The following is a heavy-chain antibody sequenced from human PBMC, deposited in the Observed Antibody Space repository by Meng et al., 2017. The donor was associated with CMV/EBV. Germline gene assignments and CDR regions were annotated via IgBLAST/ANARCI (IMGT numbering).Heavy chain of an antibody. D-gene: IGHD3-3*01. CDR1: GGSFSGYY. CDR3: ARDDYDFWSGYYYGYYYYGMDV. CDR2: INHSGST. J-gene: IGHJ6*02. V-gene: IGHV4-34*01. Sequence: GSLRLSCAVYGGSFSGYYWSWIRQPPGKGLEWIGEINHSGSTNYNPSLKSRVTISVDTSKNQFSLKLSSVAAADTAVYYCARDDYDFWSGYYYGYYYYGMDVWGQGTTVTVSS.